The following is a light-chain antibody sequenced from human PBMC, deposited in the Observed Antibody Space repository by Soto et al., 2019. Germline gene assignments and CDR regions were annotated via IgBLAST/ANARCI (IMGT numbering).Light chain of an antibody. CDR3: QQRSIWPLT. V-gene: IGKV3D-20*02. Sequence: EIVLTQSPATLSLSPGERATLSCRASQSISSSYLAWYQQKPGQAPRLLIYDASSRATGIPDRFSGSGSGTDFTLTISRLEPEDSAVYYCQQRSIWPLTFGGGTKVDIK. J-gene: IGKJ4*01. CDR1: QSISSSY. CDR2: DAS.